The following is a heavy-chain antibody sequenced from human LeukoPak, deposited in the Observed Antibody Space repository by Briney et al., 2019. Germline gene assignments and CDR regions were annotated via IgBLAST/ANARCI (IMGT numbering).Heavy chain of an antibody. Sequence: GGSLRLSCAASGLTFSASWMSWVRQPPGRGLEWVAHMNEDGSEIYYVDPVKGRFTISRDNAKNSLFLQMNTLRVDDTAVYFCARGGSAWGQGTMVTVS. V-gene: IGHV3-7*01. CDR3: ARGGSA. CDR1: GLTFSASW. D-gene: IGHD3-10*01. J-gene: IGHJ3*01. CDR2: MNEDGSEI.